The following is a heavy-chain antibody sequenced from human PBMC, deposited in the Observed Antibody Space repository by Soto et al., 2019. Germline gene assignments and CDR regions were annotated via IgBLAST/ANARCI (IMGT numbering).Heavy chain of an antibody. Sequence: NPSETLSLTCAVSGGSISRSNWWHWVRQPPGKGLEWIGDIHHSGTTNYNPSLKSRVAISVDKSKNQFSLKLNSVTAADTAVYYCARVRQYCSGTSCYLDPWGQGTLVTVSS. V-gene: IGHV4-4*02. D-gene: IGHD2-2*01. CDR2: IHHSGTT. CDR3: ARVRQYCSGTSCYLDP. J-gene: IGHJ5*02. CDR1: GGSISRSNW.